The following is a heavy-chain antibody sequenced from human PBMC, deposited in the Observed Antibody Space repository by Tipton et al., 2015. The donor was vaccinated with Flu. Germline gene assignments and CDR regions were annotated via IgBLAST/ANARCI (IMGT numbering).Heavy chain of an antibody. V-gene: IGHV4-39*07. Sequence: TLSLTCTVSGGSISGTRYTWDWIRQPPGKGLEWIGGVYSSGSTSYNPSLKSRATISVDTSKNQFSLKLSSVTAADTAVYYCAREGRREQLALDYWGQGTLVTVSS. CDR2: VYSSGST. J-gene: IGHJ4*02. D-gene: IGHD6-6*01. CDR3: AREGRREQLALDY. CDR1: GGSISGTRYT.